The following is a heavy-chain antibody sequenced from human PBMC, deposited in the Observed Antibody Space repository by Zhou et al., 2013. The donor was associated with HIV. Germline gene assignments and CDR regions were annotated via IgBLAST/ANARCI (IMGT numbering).Heavy chain of an antibody. CDR2: INPNSGGT. CDR3: ARDVGSAYYYYLDV. D-gene: IGHD1-26*01. CDR1: GYTFIGYY. Sequence: QVQLVQSGAEVKKPGASVKVSCKASGYTFIGYYIHWVRQAPGQGLEWMGWINPNSGGTSYAQKFQGRVTMTRDTSVTTVYMELSRLKSDDTAVYYCARDVGSAYYYYLDVWGKGTTVTISS. J-gene: IGHJ6*03. V-gene: IGHV1-2*02.